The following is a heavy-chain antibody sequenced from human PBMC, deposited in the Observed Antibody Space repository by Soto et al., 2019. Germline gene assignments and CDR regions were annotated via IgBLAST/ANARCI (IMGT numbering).Heavy chain of an antibody. Sequence: PSETLSLTCTVSGGSISSGGYYWSWIRQHPGKGLEWIGYIYYSGSTYYNPSLKSRVTISVDTSKNQFSLKLSSVTAADTAVYYCAARYDSSGYSLDYWGQGTLVTVSS. V-gene: IGHV4-31*03. CDR2: IYYSGST. J-gene: IGHJ4*02. CDR3: AARYDSSGYSLDY. CDR1: GGSISSGGYY. D-gene: IGHD3-22*01.